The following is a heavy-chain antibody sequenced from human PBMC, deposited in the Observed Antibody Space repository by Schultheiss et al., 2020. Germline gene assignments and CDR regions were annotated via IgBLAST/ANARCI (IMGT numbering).Heavy chain of an antibody. Sequence: GGSLRLSCAASGFTFSSYWMHWARQAPGKGLVWVSRINSDGSSTSYADSVKGRFTISRDNAKNSLYLQMNSLRAEDTALYYCAKGLSLAGASIDYWGQGTLVTVSS. CDR1: GFTFSSYW. J-gene: IGHJ4*02. CDR3: AKGLSLAGASIDY. D-gene: IGHD1-26*01. CDR2: INSDGSST. V-gene: IGHV3-74*01.